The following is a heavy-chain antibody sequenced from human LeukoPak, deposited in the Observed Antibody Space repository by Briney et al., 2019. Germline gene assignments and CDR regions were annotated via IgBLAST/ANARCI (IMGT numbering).Heavy chain of an antibody. CDR3: ARSKTSSSWYGNWFDP. V-gene: IGHV3-53*01. J-gene: IGHJ5*02. CDR2: IYSGGST. Sequence: PGGSLRLSCAASGFTVSSNYMSWVRQAPGKGLEWVSVIYSGGSTYYADSVKGRFTISRDNSKNTLYLQVNSLRAEDTAVYYCARSKTSSSWYGNWFDPWGQGTLVTVSS. D-gene: IGHD6-13*01. CDR1: GFTVSSNY.